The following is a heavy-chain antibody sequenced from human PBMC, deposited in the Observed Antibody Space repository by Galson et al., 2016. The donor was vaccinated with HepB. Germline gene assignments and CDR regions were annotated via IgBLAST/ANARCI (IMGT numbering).Heavy chain of an antibody. CDR1: GDSIDSTSHY. J-gene: IGHJ4*02. D-gene: IGHD2-21*01. V-gene: IGHV4-61*02. CDR3: ARDRGWGSVKYFDY. CDR2: VFATGST. Sequence: TLSLTCTVSGDSIDSTSHYWSWLRQPAGKGLEWFGRVFATGSTSFNPSLKSRVTLSVDTSQNHFSLTLSAVTAADTAVYYCARDRGWGSVKYFDYWGQGILVTVSS.